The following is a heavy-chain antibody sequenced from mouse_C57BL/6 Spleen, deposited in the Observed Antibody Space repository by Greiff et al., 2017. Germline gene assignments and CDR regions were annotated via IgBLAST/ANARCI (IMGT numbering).Heavy chain of an antibody. CDR3: ARGGYAHY. Sequence: VQVVESGAELARPGASVKLSCTASGYTFTSYGISWVKQRPGQGLEWIGEIYPRSGNTYYNEKFKGKATLTADKSSSTAYMELRSLTSEDSAVYFCARGGYAHYWGQGTTLTVSS. CDR1: GYTFTSYG. J-gene: IGHJ2*01. CDR2: IYPRSGNT. V-gene: IGHV1-81*01. D-gene: IGHD1-1*02.